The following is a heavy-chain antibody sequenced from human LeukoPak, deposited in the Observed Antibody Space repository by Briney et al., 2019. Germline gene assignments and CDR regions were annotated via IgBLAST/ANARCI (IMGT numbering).Heavy chain of an antibody. D-gene: IGHD3-3*01. Sequence: GGSLRLPCTASGFTFGDYAMSWFRQAPGKGLEWVGRINYKTNGGTADYAAPVKGRFTISRDDSKDTLYLQMNSLKTEDTAVYYCTTDHRTIYGVVFPDYWGQGTLVTVSS. V-gene: IGHV3-15*01. CDR3: TTDHRTIYGVVFPDY. CDR1: GFTFGDYA. J-gene: IGHJ4*02. CDR2: INYKTNGGTA.